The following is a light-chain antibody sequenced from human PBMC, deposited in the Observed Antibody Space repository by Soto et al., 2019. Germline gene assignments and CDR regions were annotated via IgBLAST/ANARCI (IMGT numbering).Light chain of an antibody. CDR1: QSVSSSS. Sequence: EIVLTQSPGTLSLSPGERATLSCRASQSVSSSSLAWYQQKPGQAPRLLIYGASSRATGIPDRFSGSGSGTDFTLTIIRLEPEGFAVFYCQQYGSSPYTFGQGTKLEIK. CDR3: QQYGSSPYT. V-gene: IGKV3-20*01. J-gene: IGKJ2*01. CDR2: GAS.